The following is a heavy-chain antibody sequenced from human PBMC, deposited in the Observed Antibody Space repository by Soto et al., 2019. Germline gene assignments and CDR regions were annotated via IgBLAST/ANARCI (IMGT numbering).Heavy chain of an antibody. V-gene: IGHV3-48*01. J-gene: IGHJ6*03. CDR3: ARDPSSLGHYYMDV. CDR2: ISSSGNTI. CDR1: GFTFNTYG. Sequence: EVQLVESGGGLVQPGGFLRLSCAASGFTFNTYGMNWVRQAPGKGLAWVSYISSSGNTIYYADSVKGRFTISRDSAKNSLYLQMNSLRAEDTAVYYCARDPSSLGHYYMDVWGKGTTVTVSS. D-gene: IGHD6-6*01.